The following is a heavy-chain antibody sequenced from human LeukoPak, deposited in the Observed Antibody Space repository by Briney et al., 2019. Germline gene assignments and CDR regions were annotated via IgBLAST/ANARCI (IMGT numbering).Heavy chain of an antibody. CDR1: GFTFSSYS. V-gene: IGHV3-21*01. CDR3: AGSPWLESNWYFDP. J-gene: IGHJ2*01. Sequence: GGSLRLSCAASGFTFSSYSMNWVRQAPGKGLEWVSSISSSSSYIYYADSVKGRFTISRDNAKNSLYLQMNSLRAEDTAVYYCAGSPWLESNWYFDPWGRGTLVTVSS. D-gene: IGHD5-12*01. CDR2: ISSSSSYI.